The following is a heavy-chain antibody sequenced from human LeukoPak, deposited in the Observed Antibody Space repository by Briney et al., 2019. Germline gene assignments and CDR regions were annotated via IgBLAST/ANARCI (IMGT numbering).Heavy chain of an antibody. CDR1: GFTVSSNY. D-gene: IGHD2-2*01. Sequence: TGGSLRLSCAASGFTVSSNYMSWVRQAPGKGLEWVAVIYNGGSTYYADSVKGRFTISRDNSKNTLYLQMNSLRAEDTAVYYCATVGPSRYCSSTSCYGNYYYMDVWGKGTTVTISS. CDR3: ATVGPSRYCSSTSCYGNYYYMDV. J-gene: IGHJ6*03. CDR2: IYNGGST. V-gene: IGHV3-53*01.